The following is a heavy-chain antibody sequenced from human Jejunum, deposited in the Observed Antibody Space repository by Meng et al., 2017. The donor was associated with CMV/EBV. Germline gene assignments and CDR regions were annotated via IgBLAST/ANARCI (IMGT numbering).Heavy chain of an antibody. J-gene: IGHJ2*01. CDR1: A. CDR2: ISGSRGST. V-gene: IGHV3-23*01. D-gene: IGHD2-15*01. Sequence: ARSGGRQGTGKGREWVPEISGSRGSTYYADSVKGRFTISRDNSKNTLYLQMNSLRAEDTAVYYCAKDAAPPQEDCSSGTCFYWYFDLWGRGTLVTV. CDR3: AKDAAPPQEDCSSGTCFYWYFDL.